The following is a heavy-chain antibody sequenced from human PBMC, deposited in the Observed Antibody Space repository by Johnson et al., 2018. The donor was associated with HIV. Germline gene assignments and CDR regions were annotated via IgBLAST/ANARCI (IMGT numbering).Heavy chain of an antibody. CDR3: ARDPDPFREYHGDAFDI. D-gene: IGHD3-10*01. J-gene: IGHJ3*02. CDR2: ISYDGSNK. V-gene: IGHV3-30-3*01. CDR1: GFTFSSCA. Sequence: QVQLVESGGGVVQPGGSLRLSCAASGFTFSSCAMHWVRQAPGKGLEWVAVISYDGSNKYYADSVKGRYTVSRDNSNNTLYVQMNSLRGEDTAVYYCARDPDPFREYHGDAFDIWGQGTVVTVSS.